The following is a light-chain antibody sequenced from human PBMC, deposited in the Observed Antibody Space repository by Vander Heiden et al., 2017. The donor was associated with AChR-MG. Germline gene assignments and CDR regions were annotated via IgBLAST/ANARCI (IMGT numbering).Light chain of an antibody. CDR2: DVN. V-gene: IGLV2-11*01. CDR3: CSYAGSCWV. J-gene: IGLJ3*02. Sequence: QSALTQPRSVSGSPGQSVTISCTGTSSDVGAYNYVSCYQHQSGKAPKLMIYDVNKRPSGVPDRFSGSKSGNMASLTISGLQAEDEAEYYCCSYAGSCWVFGGGTKLTVL. CDR1: SSDVGAYNY.